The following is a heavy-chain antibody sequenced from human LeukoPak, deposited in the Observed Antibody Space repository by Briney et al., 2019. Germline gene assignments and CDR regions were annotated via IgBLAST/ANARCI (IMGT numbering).Heavy chain of an antibody. CDR2: ISAYSGNT. J-gene: IGHJ4*02. D-gene: IGHD1-20*01. CDR1: GYTFTSYG. CDR3: ARAPITGDFDY. V-gene: IGHV1-18*01. Sequence: GASVKVSCKASGYTFTSYGISWVRQAPGRGLEWMGWISAYSGNTNYAQKLQGRVTMTTDTSTSTAYMELRSLRSDDTAVYYCARAPITGDFDYWGQGTLVTVSS.